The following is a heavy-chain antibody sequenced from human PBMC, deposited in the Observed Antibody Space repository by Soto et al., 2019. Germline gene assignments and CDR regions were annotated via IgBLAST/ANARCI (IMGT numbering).Heavy chain of an antibody. Sequence: QITLKESGPTLVKPTQTLTLTCTFSGFSLSTSGVGVGWIRQPPGKALEWLALIYWDDDKRYSPSLKSRLTITKATXXNXVXXTMTNMDPVDTATYYCAHSPVAIAYCGGDCYEFDYWGQGTLVTVSS. D-gene: IGHD2-21*02. J-gene: IGHJ4*02. CDR2: IYWDDDK. V-gene: IGHV2-5*02. CDR1: GFSLSTSGVG. CDR3: AHSPVAIAYCGGDCYEFDY.